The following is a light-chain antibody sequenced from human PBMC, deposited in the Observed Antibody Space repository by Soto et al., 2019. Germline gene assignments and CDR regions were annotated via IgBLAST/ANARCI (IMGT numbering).Light chain of an antibody. V-gene: IGLV2-14*01. CDR2: DVS. CDR1: SSDVGGYNY. J-gene: IGLJ3*02. Sequence: QSALTQPASVSGSPGQSITISCTGTSSDVGGYNYVSWYQQHPGKAPKLMIYDVSNRPSGVSNRFSGSKSGNTASLTISGLQAEDEADYYCSSYTSPFTRVFGGGTKLTVL. CDR3: SSYTSPFTRV.